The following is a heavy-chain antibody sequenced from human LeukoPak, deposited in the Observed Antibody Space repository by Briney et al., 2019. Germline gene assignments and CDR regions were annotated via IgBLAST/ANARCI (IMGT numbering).Heavy chain of an antibody. V-gene: IGHV3-7*01. Sequence: PGGSLRLSCAASGFTFSSYAMSWVRQAPGKGLEWVANIKQDGSEKYYVDSVKGRFTISRDNAKNSLYLQMNSLRAEDTAVYYCARPPFVKSGSYGRLFDPWGQGTLVTVSS. J-gene: IGHJ5*02. CDR1: GFTFSSYA. CDR3: ARPPFVKSGSYGRLFDP. D-gene: IGHD1-26*01. CDR2: IKQDGSEK.